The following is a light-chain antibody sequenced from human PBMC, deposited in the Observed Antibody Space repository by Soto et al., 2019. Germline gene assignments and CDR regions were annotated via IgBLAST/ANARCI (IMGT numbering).Light chain of an antibody. CDR2: KVS. CDR3: MQGTHWPRT. J-gene: IGKJ1*01. V-gene: IGKV2-30*02. CDR1: QSLVHNNGNTY. Sequence: DVVMTQSPLSLPVTLGQPASISCRSTQSLVHNNGNTYLIWFHQRPGQSPRRLIYKVSIRDSGVPDRFSGSGSATDFTLKISRVEADDVGVYYCMQGTHWPRTFGQVTKVEIK.